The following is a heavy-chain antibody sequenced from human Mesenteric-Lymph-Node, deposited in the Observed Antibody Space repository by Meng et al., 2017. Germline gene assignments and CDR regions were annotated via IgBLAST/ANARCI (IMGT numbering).Heavy chain of an antibody. V-gene: IGHV3-23*01. CDR2: ISGSGGST. CDR3: ARQNRPYCGGDCSFDY. D-gene: IGHD2-21*02. J-gene: IGHJ4*02. CDR1: GFTFSSYA. Sequence: GESLKISCAASGFTFSSYAMSWVRQAPGKGLEWVSAISGSGGSTYYADSVKGRFTISADKSISTAYLHWSSLKPSDTAIYFCARQNRPYCGGDCSFDYWGQGSLVTVSS.